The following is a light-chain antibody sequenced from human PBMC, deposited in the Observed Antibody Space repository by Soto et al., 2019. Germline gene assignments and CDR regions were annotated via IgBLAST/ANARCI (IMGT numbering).Light chain of an antibody. CDR2: GAS. J-gene: IGKJ1*01. V-gene: IGKV3-15*01. CDR3: QQYNNWPWT. Sequence: ENVLTQSPATLSLSPGERATLSCRASQSVSNYVAWYQQKPGQAPRLLIYGASTRAPGFPARFSGSGSGTDFTLTISSLQSEDFAVYYCQQYNNWPWTFGQGTKVDI. CDR1: QSVSNY.